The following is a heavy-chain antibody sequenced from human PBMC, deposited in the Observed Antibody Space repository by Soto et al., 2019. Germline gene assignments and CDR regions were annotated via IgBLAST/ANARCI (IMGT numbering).Heavy chain of an antibody. CDR2: IKSSDGGA. D-gene: IGHD3-16*01. V-gene: IGHV3-23*01. CDR3: AKALGSLDPFDI. Sequence: SLRLSCTTSRFTFSNSAMSLGRQAPGKGLEWVSTIKSSDGGAYYGDSVKGRFTISRDNPKNTLYLQMNSPRAEDTAVYYCAKALGSLDPFDIWGQGTMVTVS. CDR1: RFTFSNSA. J-gene: IGHJ3*02.